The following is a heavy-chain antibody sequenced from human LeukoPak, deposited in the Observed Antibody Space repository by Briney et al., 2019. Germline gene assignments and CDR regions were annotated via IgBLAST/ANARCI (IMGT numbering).Heavy chain of an antibody. CDR1: GFTVSSNF. J-gene: IGHJ4*02. CDR3: ARDQVLLWFGELLGDYFDY. V-gene: IGHV3-66*01. D-gene: IGHD3-10*01. CDR2: IHTGGST. Sequence: PGGSLRLSCAVSGFTVSSNFMHWVRQAPGKGLEWVSVIHTGGSTYYADSVKGRFIISRDNSKNTLYLQMNNLRAEDTAVYYCARDQVLLWFGELLGDYFDYWGQGTLVTVSS.